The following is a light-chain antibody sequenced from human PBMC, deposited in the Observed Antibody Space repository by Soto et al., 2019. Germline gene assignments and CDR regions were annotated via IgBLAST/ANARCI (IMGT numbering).Light chain of an antibody. V-gene: IGLV1-51*02. J-gene: IGLJ3*02. CDR2: ENN. Sequence: QSVLTQPPSVSAAPGQKVTISCSGSSYNIGNNYVSWYQHLPGTAPRLLIFENNKRPSGIPDRFSGSKSGTSATLAITGLQTGDEADYYCGTWDIRLNINWVFGGGTKVTVL. CDR3: GTWDIRLNINWV. CDR1: SYNIGNNY.